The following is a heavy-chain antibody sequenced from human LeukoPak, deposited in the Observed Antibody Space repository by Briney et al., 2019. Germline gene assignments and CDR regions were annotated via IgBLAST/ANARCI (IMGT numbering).Heavy chain of an antibody. V-gene: IGHV3-30*04. Sequence: GRSLRLSCTASGFTFSSYTMHWVRRAPGKGLEWVAVISHDGNIKYHADSMKDRFTISRDNSRNTLYLQMNNLRPEDTAVYSCARAKYYDSRGYSVREAYDVWGQGTMVTVSS. CDR1: GFTFSSYT. J-gene: IGHJ3*01. CDR3: ARAKYYDSRGYSVREAYDV. CDR2: ISHDGNIK. D-gene: IGHD3-22*01.